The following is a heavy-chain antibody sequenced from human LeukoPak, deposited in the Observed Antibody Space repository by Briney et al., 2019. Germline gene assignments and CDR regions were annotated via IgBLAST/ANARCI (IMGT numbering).Heavy chain of an antibody. V-gene: IGHV3-7*01. D-gene: IGHD3-22*01. Sequence: GGSLRLSCAASGFTFSSYWMSWVRQAPGKGLEWVAIIKQDGSEKYYVDSVKGRFTISRDNAKNSLYLQMNSLRAEDTAVYYCARNTYYYDSSGYWAYDYWGQGTLVTVSS. J-gene: IGHJ4*02. CDR3: ARNTYYYDSSGYWAYDY. CDR1: GFTFSSYW. CDR2: IKQDGSEK.